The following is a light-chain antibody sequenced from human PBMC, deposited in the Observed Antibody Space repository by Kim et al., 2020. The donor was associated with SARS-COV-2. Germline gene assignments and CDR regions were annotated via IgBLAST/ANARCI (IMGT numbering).Light chain of an antibody. J-gene: IGKJ5*01. CDR1: QDIGGY. CDR3: QQVNSFPLVT. Sequence: IQLTQSPSSLSASVGDRVTITCQASQDIGGYLAWYQQKPGSAPKLLIYAASTLQSGVPSRFSGRGSGTDFTLTISSLQPEDLATYFCQQVNSFPLVTFGQGTRLEIK. CDR2: AAS. V-gene: IGKV1-9*01.